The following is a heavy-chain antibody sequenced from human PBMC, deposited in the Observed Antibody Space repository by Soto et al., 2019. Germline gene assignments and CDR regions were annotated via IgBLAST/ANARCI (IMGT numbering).Heavy chain of an antibody. J-gene: IGHJ6*02. CDR1: GYTFRNYW. CDR3: ARDNSYGMDV. Sequence: GGSLRLSCAASGYTFRNYWMHWVRQAPGKGLVWVSHITSGGGSTNYADSVKDRFTISRDNAKSTLYLQVNSLGAEDTAVYFCARDNSYGMDVWGQGTTVTVSS. V-gene: IGHV3-74*01. CDR2: ITSGGGST.